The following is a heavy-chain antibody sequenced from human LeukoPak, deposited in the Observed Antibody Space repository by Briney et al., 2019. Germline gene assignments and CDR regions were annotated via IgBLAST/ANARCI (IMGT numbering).Heavy chain of an antibody. CDR3: AKALTSGWYLDAFNI. Sequence: GRSLRLSCAASGFTFSSYAMHWVRQAPGKGLEWVAVISYDGSNKYYADSVKGRFTISRDNSKNTLYLQMNSLRAEDTAVYYCAKALTSGWYLDAFNIWGQGTMVTVSS. D-gene: IGHD6-19*01. CDR2: ISYDGSNK. V-gene: IGHV3-30-3*01. CDR1: GFTFSSYA. J-gene: IGHJ3*02.